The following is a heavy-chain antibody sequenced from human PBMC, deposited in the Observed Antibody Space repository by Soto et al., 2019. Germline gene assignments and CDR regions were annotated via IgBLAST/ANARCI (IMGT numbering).Heavy chain of an antibody. V-gene: IGHV3-23*01. CDR2: ISGGGDCT. CDR1: GFTFSVYA. D-gene: IGHD3-10*01. CDR3: AIKVSGSTGPPYLWYFDL. Sequence: EVQLLDSGGCLVQPGGSLRLSCAASGFTFSVYALTWVLEAPGKGLEWVSAISGGGDCTFYADSVKGRFTISRDNSKNTLYLQRNTLRAENTAVYYCAIKVSGSTGPPYLWYFDLWGRGTLVTVSS. J-gene: IGHJ2*01.